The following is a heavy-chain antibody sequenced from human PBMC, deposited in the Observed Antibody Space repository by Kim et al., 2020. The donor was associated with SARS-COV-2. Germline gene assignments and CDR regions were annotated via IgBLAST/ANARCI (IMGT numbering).Heavy chain of an antibody. V-gene: IGHV3-15*01. Sequence: AAPVKGRFNISRDDSKNALYLQMNSLKTEDTAVYYCTSGLWFGEPSPSDYWGQGTLVTVSS. D-gene: IGHD3-10*01. CDR3: TSGLWFGEPSPSDY. J-gene: IGHJ4*02.